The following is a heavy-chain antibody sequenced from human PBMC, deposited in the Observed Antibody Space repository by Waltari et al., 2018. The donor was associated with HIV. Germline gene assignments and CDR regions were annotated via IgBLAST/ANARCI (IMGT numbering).Heavy chain of an antibody. CDR2: IRVGDVSA. V-gene: IGHV1-46*01. J-gene: IGHJ4*02. D-gene: IGHD1-26*01. CDR1: GFLLADHY. CDR3: ARAGLGGLIQDFDI. Sequence: EMKKPGASVRLPCRASGFLLADHYFHWVRQGPRQRFEWVGQGPRQRFGGVGIIRVGDVSANSAQKCQPRLTLTRDLYTGTVYMDLMSLKSDDTAVYFCARAGLGGLIQDFDIWGQGTQLIVSS.